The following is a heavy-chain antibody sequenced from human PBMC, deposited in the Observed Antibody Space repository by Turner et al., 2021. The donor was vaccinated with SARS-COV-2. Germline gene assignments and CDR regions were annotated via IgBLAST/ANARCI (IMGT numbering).Heavy chain of an antibody. CDR3: ARDLVDYGMDV. CDR1: GFTVSRNY. D-gene: IGHD2-15*01. V-gene: IGHV3-53*04. CDR2: SYSGGSP. Sequence: QLVESGGGLVQPGRSLRLSCAATGFTVSRNYMSWVRQAPGKGLEWVSVSYSGGSPYYADSVKSRFTISRHKSKNTLYLQMNSLRAEDTAVYHSARDLVDYGMDVWGQGTTVTVSS. J-gene: IGHJ6*02.